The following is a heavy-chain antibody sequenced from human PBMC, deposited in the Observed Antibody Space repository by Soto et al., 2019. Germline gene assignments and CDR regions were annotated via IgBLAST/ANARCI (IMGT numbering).Heavy chain of an antibody. V-gene: IGHV5-10-1*01. J-gene: IGHJ4*02. Sequence: GESLKISCKGSGYSFTSYWISRVRQMPGKGLEWMGRIDPSDSYTNYSPSFQGHVTISADKSISTAYLQWSSLKASDTAMYYRARLSWEQWLAGYWGQGTLVTVSS. D-gene: IGHD6-19*01. CDR2: IDPSDSYT. CDR1: GYSFTSYW. CDR3: ARLSWEQWLAGY.